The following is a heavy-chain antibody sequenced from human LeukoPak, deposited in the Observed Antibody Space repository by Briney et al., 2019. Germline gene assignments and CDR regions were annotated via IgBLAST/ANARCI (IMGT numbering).Heavy chain of an antibody. CDR1: GYTFTSYD. CDR3: ARPHPGVVRKWSYGMDV. D-gene: IGHD2-15*01. J-gene: IGHJ6*02. CDR2: MNPNSGNT. Sequence: ASVKVSCKASGYTFTSYDINWVRQATGQELEWTGWMNPNSGNTGYAQKFQGRVTMTRNTSISTAYMELSSLRSEDTAVYYCARPHPGVVRKWSYGMDVWGQGTTVTVSS. V-gene: IGHV1-8*01.